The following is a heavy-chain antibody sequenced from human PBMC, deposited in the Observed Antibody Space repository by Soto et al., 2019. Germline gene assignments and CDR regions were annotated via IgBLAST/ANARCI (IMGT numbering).Heavy chain of an antibody. Sequence: GGSLRLSCAASGFTVSSNYMSWVRQAPGKGLEWVSVIYSGGSTYYADSVKGRFTISRDNSKNTPYLQMNSLRAEDTAVYYCARDPTPRYDILTGYSPSYMDVWGKGTTVTVSS. CDR2: IYSGGST. CDR3: ARDPTPRYDILTGYSPSYMDV. J-gene: IGHJ6*03. D-gene: IGHD3-9*01. CDR1: GFTVSSNY. V-gene: IGHV3-66*01.